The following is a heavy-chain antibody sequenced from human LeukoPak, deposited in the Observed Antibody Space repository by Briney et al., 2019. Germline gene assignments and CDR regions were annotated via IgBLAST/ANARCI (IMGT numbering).Heavy chain of an antibody. CDR2: INHSGST. CDR1: GGSFSDYY. CDR3: ARGMATISSHYYYYYGMDV. Sequence: RTSETLSLTCAVYGGSFSDYYWSWIRQPPGKGLEWIGEINHSGSTNYNPSLKSRVTISVDTSKNQFSLKLSSVTAADTAVYYCARGMATISSHYYYYYGMDVWGQGTTVTVSS. V-gene: IGHV4-34*01. D-gene: IGHD5-24*01. J-gene: IGHJ6*02.